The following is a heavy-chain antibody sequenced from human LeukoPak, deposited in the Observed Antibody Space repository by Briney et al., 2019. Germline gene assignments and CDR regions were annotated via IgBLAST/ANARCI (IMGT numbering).Heavy chain of an antibody. J-gene: IGHJ3*02. V-gene: IGHV4-59*01. CDR3: ARGPIGVFDI. CDR1: GGSISSYY. Sequence: SETLSLTCTVSGGSISSYYWSWFRQPPGKGLEWIGYIYYSGSTNYNPSLKSRVTISVDTSKNQFSLKLSSVTAADTAVYYCARGPIGVFDIWGQGTMVTVSS. CDR2: IYYSGST. D-gene: IGHD3-16*01.